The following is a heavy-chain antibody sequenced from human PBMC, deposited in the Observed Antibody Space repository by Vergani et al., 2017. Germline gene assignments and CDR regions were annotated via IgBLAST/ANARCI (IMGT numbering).Heavy chain of an antibody. CDR3: AGDGYGDYYYYYGMDV. J-gene: IGHJ6*02. CDR1: GFTFSSYG. Sequence: QVQLVESGGGVVQPGRSLRLSCAASGFTFSSYGMHWVRQAPGKGLEWVAVIWYDGSNKYYADSVKGRFTISRDNSKNTLYLQMNSLRAEDTAVYYCAGDGYGDYYYYYGMDVWGQGTTVTVSS. CDR2: IWYDGSNK. V-gene: IGHV3-33*01. D-gene: IGHD4-17*01.